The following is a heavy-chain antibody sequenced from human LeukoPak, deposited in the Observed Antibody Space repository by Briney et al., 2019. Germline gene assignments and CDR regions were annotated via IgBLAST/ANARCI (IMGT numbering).Heavy chain of an antibody. J-gene: IGHJ3*02. Sequence: PSETLSLTCAVSGGSISSSNWWSWVRQPPGKGLEWIGEIYHSGSTNYNPSLKSRVTISVDKSKNQFSLKLSSVTAADTAVYYCARDLGSIVGVDDAFDIWGQGTMVTVSS. CDR1: GGSISSSNW. CDR3: ARDLGSIVGVDDAFDI. D-gene: IGHD1-26*01. CDR2: IYHSGST. V-gene: IGHV4-4*02.